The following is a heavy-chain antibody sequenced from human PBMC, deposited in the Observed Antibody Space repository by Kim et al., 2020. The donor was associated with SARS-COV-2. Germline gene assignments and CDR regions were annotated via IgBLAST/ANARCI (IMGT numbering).Heavy chain of an antibody. CDR3: ARLLAAAGIIDAFDI. V-gene: IGHV5-51*01. J-gene: IGHJ3*02. Sequence: PSFQGQVTISADKSISTAYLQWSSLKASDTAMYYCARLLAAAGIIDAFDIWGQGTMVTVSS. D-gene: IGHD6-13*01.